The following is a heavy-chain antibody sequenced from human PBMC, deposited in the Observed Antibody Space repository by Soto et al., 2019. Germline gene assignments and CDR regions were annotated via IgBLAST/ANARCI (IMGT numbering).Heavy chain of an antibody. CDR2: INAYVGAT. V-gene: IGHV1-18*01. CDR1: GYTFTHYG. Sequence: QVQLVQSGAEVKKPGASVKVSCKASGYTFTHYGITWVRQAPGQGLEWTGWINAYVGATKSAQKYQGRITVTMDTSTKTAYLAPRSLRSDATAVYYCAGGAGDTLDYWGQGTLVRVSA. CDR3: AGGAGDTLDY. D-gene: IGHD6-19*01. J-gene: IGHJ4*02.